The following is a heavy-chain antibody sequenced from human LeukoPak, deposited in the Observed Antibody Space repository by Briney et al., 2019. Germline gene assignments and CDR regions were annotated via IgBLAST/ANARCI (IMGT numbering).Heavy chain of an antibody. D-gene: IGHD2/OR15-2a*01. CDR3: AREGPPFYGITY. Sequence: SSETLSLTCTVSGGSISSYYWSWIRQPPGKGLEWIGYIYYSGSTNYNPSLKSRVTISVDTSKNQFSLKLSSVTAADTAVYYCAREGPPFYGITYWGQGTLVTVSS. CDR2: IYYSGST. CDR1: GGSISSYY. J-gene: IGHJ4*02. V-gene: IGHV4-59*01.